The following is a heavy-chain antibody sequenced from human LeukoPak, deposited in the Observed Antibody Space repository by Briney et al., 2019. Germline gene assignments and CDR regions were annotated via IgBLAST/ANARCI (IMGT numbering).Heavy chain of an antibody. V-gene: IGHV1-46*01. CDR1: GYTFTSYY. CDR3: ARGRITMVRGDYYYGMDV. CDR2: INPSGGST. D-gene: IGHD3-10*01. Sequence: ASVKVSCKASGYTFTSYYMHWVRQAPGQGLEWMGIINPSGGSTSYAQKFQGRVTITADESTSTAYMELSSLRSEDTAVYYCARGRITMVRGDYYYGMDVWGQGTTVTVSS. J-gene: IGHJ6*02.